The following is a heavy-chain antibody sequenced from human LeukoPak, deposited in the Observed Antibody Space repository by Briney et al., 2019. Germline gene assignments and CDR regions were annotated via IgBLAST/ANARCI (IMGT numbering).Heavy chain of an antibody. V-gene: IGHV4-59*08. CDR3: ARTRSEGVRGVIHAFDI. CDR2: IYYSGST. Sequence: SETLSLTCTVSGGSISSYYWSWIRQPPGKGLEWIGYIYYSGSTNYNPSLKSRVTISVDTSKNQFSLKLSSVTAADTAVYYCARTRSEGVRGVIHAFDIWGQGTMVTVSP. D-gene: IGHD3-10*01. J-gene: IGHJ3*02. CDR1: GGSISSYY.